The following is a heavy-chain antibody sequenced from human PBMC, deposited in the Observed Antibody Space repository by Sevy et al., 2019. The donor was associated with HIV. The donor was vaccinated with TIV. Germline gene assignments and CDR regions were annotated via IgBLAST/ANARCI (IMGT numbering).Heavy chain of an antibody. J-gene: IGHJ6*02. CDR1: GFILSSYG. Sequence: GGSLRLSCAASGFILSSYGMHWVRQAPGKGLEWVAFIRYDGSNKYYAYSVKGRFTISRDNSKNTLYLQMNSLRAEDTAVYYCAKDLCSSTSCYVYYYYYGMDVWGQGTTVTVSS. CDR2: IRYDGSNK. CDR3: AKDLCSSTSCYVYYYYYGMDV. V-gene: IGHV3-30*02. D-gene: IGHD2-2*01.